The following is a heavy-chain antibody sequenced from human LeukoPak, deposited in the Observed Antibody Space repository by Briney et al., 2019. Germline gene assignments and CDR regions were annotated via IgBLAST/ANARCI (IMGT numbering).Heavy chain of an antibody. J-gene: IGHJ4*02. D-gene: IGHD5-12*01. CDR3: ATGAGYSGYYFDY. Sequence: ASVKVSCRVSGYTLTELSMHWVRQAPGKGLEWMGGFDPEDGETIYAQKFQGRVTMTEDTSTDTAYMELSSLRSEDTAVHYCATGAGYSGYYFDYWGQGTLVTVSS. CDR2: FDPEDGET. CDR1: GYTLTELS. V-gene: IGHV1-24*01.